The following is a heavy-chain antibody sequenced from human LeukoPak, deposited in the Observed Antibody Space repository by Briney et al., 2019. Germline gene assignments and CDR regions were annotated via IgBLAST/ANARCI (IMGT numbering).Heavy chain of an antibody. CDR1: GASIRSYY. V-gene: IGHV3-21*01. CDR3: ARDSGIRDSIDY. Sequence: ETLSLTCDVSGASIRSYYWNWVRQAPGKGLEWVSSIGSSSSYKYYADSLKGRFTISRDNAKNSLYLQMNTLRVEDTAVYYCARDSGIRDSIDYWGQGTLVTVSS. J-gene: IGHJ4*02. CDR2: IGSSSSYK. D-gene: IGHD3-10*01.